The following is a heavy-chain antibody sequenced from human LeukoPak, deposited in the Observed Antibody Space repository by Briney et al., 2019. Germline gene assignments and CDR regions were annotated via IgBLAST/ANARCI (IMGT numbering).Heavy chain of an antibody. CDR3: AKGDYGGNSHTFDI. Sequence: GGSLRLSCAASGFTFSSYSMNWVRQAPGKGLEWVAVILYDGSNKYYADSVKGRLTISRDNSKNTLSLQVNSLRSEDTAVYFCAKGDYGGNSHTFDIWGQGTMVTVSS. CDR2: ILYDGSNK. D-gene: IGHD4-23*01. J-gene: IGHJ3*02. CDR1: GFTFSSYS. V-gene: IGHV3-30*18.